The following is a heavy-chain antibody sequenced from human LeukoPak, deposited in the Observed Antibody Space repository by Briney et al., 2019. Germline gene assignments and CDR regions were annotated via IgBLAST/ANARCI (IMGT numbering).Heavy chain of an antibody. Sequence: PGGSLRLSCAASGFTLSNSWMHWVRQAPGKGLVWVSRTNGDGSDTSYADSVKGRFTISRDSATNTLYSQMNSLRAEDTAIYYCVRDGEYSHGIDFDYWGQGTLVTVSP. V-gene: IGHV3-74*01. CDR2: TNGDGSDT. CDR1: GFTLSNSW. CDR3: VRDGEYSHGIDFDY. J-gene: IGHJ4*02. D-gene: IGHD5-18*01.